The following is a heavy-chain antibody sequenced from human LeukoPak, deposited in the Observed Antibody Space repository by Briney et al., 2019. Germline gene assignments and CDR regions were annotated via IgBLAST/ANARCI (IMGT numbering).Heavy chain of an antibody. D-gene: IGHD1-26*01. CDR3: ARELGIVGASFDY. CDR2: IKTDGSST. CDR1: GFTFSNYW. J-gene: IGHJ4*02. V-gene: IGHV3-74*01. Sequence: GGSLRLSCAASGFTFSNYWMHWVRQAPGKGLVWVSRIKTDGSSTNYADSVKGRFTISRDNAKNTLYLQMNSLRAEDTAVYYCARELGIVGASFDYWGQGTLVTVSS.